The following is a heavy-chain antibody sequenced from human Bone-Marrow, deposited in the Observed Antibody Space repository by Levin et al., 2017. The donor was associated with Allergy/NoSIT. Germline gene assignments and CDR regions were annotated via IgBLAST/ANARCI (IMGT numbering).Heavy chain of an antibody. D-gene: IGHD3-10*01. CDR2: INHSGST. J-gene: IGHJ6*03. CDR1: GGSFSGYY. CDR3: ARCAPKYYYGSGSHLTKIYYYYMDV. V-gene: IGHV4-34*01. Sequence: PGGSLRLSCAVYGGSFSGYYWSWIRQPPGKGLEWIGEINHSGSTNYNPSLKSRVTISVDTSKNQFSLKLSSVTAADTAVYYCARCAPKYYYGSGSHLTKIYYYYMDVWGKGTTVTVSS.